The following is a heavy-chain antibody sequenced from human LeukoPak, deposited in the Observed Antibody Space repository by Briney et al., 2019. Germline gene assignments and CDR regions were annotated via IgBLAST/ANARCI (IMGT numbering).Heavy chain of an antibody. V-gene: IGHV3-74*01. D-gene: IGHD2-15*01. CDR1: GFFFSSYW. Sequence: GGSLRLSCAASGFFFSSYWFHWVREVPGKGLLWVARITHDGSATSYADFVRGRFTLSRDNARNTLYLQMNSLRDEDTAVYYCARGGGYKLDYWGQGALVTVSS. J-gene: IGHJ4*02. CDR2: ITHDGSAT. CDR3: ARGGGYKLDY.